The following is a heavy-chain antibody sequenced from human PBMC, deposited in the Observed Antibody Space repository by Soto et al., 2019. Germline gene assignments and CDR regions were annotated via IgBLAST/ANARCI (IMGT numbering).Heavy chain of an antibody. D-gene: IGHD5-12*01. CDR1: GFTFSSYW. CDR3: AKRYSGYDIPDY. V-gene: IGHV3-74*01. Sequence: GGSLRLSCAASGFTFSSYWMHWVRQAPGKGLVWVSRINSDGSSTSYADSVKGRFTISRDNAKNTLYLQMNSLRAEDTAVYYCAKRYSGYDIPDYWGQGTLVTVSS. CDR2: INSDGSST. J-gene: IGHJ4*02.